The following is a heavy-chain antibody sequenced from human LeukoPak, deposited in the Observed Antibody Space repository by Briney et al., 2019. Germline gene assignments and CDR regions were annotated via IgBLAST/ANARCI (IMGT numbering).Heavy chain of an antibody. CDR1: GFTFRNYG. V-gene: IGHV3-30*18. Sequence: GGSLRLSCAASGFTFRNYGMHWVRQAPGKGLEGVTVISYEGSNKYYADSVKGRFTLSRDNSKNTLYLQMNSRRAEDTAVYYCAKDPDPTGAYCCYYSIDVWGKRNTVSVSS. CDR2: ISYEGSNK. D-gene: IGHD2-21*01. CDR3: AKDPDPTGAYCCYYSIDV. J-gene: IGHJ6*03.